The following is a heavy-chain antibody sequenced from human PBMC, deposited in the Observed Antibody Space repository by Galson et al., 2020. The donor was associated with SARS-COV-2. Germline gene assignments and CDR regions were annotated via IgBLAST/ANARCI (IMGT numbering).Heavy chain of an antibody. CDR2: ISYDGSNK. CDR3: ARDGLRYYDVGSGYYGSSWFDP. D-gene: IGHD3-3*01. CDR1: GFTISSYA. V-gene: IGHV3-30*04. J-gene: IGHJ5*02. Sequence: SLKISCAASGFTISSYAMHWVRQAPGKGLEWVAVISYDGSNKYYADSVKGRFTISRDNSKNTLYLQMTSLSAEDTAVYYCARDGLRYYDVGSGYYGSSWFDPWGQGTLVTVSS.